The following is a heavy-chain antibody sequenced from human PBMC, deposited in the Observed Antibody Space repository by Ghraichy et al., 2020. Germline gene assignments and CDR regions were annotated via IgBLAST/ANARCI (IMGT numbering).Heavy chain of an antibody. CDR3: VNGQGPSSGWILDY. D-gene: IGHD5-18*01. CDR2: ISTNSIYI. V-gene: IGHV3-11*03. J-gene: IGHJ4*02. Sequence: GESLNISCAASGFTFTDCHMSWVRQAPGKGLEWISYISTNSIYINHADSVKGRFTISRDDAKKSLYLQMNSLRAEDTAVYFCVNGQGPSSGWILDYWGQGILVTVST. CDR1: GFTFTDCH.